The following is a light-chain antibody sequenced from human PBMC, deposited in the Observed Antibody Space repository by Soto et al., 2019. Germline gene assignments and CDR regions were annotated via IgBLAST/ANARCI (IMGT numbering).Light chain of an antibody. CDR3: QQYGTFPRT. Sequence: EMVLTQSPGTLSLSPGERATLSCRASQSVRSSYLAWYQQKPGQSPRVLIYDASSRATGVPDRFSGSGSGTAFTLTISRLEPEDFAVYYCQQYGTFPRTFGQGTKVDIK. CDR1: QSVRSSY. CDR2: DAS. J-gene: IGKJ1*01. V-gene: IGKV3-20*01.